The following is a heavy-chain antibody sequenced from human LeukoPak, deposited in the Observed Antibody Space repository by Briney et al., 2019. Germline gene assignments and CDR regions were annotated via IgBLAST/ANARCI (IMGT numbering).Heavy chain of an antibody. D-gene: IGHD3-22*01. CDR1: DESISCSY. V-gene: IGHV4-34*01. CDR2: INHRERS. J-gene: IGHJ3*01. CDR3: ARATMVVLSTGATSATDAFDV. Sequence: SETLSLTCGVYDESISCSYWSWIRQAPGKGLEWIGEINHRERSNYNPSLKSRATISIDTSKNQVSLKLTSVTAADTAVYYCARATMVVLSTGATSATDAFDVWGQGRMVTASS.